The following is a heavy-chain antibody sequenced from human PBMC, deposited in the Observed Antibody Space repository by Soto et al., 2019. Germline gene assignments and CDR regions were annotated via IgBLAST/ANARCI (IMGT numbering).Heavy chain of an antibody. V-gene: IGHV1-3*05. CDR3: ARVSGYYFLDY. J-gene: IGHJ4*02. Sequence: QVQLVQSGAEEKKPGASVKVSCKASGYTFTNYAMHWVRQAPGQRLEWMGWINAGNGNTKYSQKFQXXVTITRDTSASTAYMELSSLRSEDTAVYYCARVSGYYFLDYWGQGTLVTVSS. CDR2: INAGNGNT. CDR1: GYTFTNYA. D-gene: IGHD5-12*01.